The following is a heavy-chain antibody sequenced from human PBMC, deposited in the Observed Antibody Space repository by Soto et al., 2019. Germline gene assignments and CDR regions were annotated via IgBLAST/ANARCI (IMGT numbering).Heavy chain of an antibody. J-gene: IGHJ6*02. CDR3: ARNDRGGSYYGDYYKSGMDV. V-gene: IGHV1-69*01. CDR2: IIPIFGTA. D-gene: IGHD1-26*01. CDR1: GGTFSSYA. Sequence: QVQLVQSGAEVKKPGSSVKVSCKASGGTFSSYAISWVRQAPGQGLEWMGGIIPIFGTANYAQKFQGRVTITADESTSKAYMELSSVRTEETAVYYCARNDRGGSYYGDYYKSGMDVWGQGTTVTVS.